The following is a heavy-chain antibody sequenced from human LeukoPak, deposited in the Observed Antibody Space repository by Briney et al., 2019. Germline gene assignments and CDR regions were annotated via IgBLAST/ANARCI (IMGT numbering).Heavy chain of an antibody. J-gene: IGHJ4*02. Sequence: PSETLSLTCTVFGGSISSSSYYWGWIRQPPGKGLEWIGSIYYSGSTYYNPSLKSRVTISVDTSKNQFSLKLSSVTAADTAVYYCARGGRTTVTTYDYWGQGTLVTVSS. CDR2: IYYSGST. D-gene: IGHD4-11*01. CDR3: ARGGRTTVTTYDY. CDR1: GGSISSSSYY. V-gene: IGHV4-39*07.